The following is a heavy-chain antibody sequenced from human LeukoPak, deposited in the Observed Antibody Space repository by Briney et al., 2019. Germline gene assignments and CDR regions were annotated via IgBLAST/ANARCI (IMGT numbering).Heavy chain of an antibody. Sequence: PGGSLRLSCAASGFTFSYYSMNWVRQAPGKGLEWVSAIGDYGGSTYYTDSVRGRFTISRDNSKSTLYVQMNSLRAEDTAVYYCARVASGSYAQPFDYWGQGALVTVSS. CDR3: ARVASGSYAQPFDY. V-gene: IGHV3-23*01. CDR2: IGDYGGST. CDR1: GFTFSYYS. D-gene: IGHD3-10*01. J-gene: IGHJ4*02.